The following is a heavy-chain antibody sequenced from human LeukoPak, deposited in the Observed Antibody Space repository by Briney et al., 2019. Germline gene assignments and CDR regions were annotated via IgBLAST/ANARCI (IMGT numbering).Heavy chain of an antibody. J-gene: IGHJ6*02. CDR3: ARALGYAMDV. CDR2: ITSDGSTT. D-gene: IGHD7-27*01. V-gene: IGHV3-74*01. Sequence: GGSLRLSCAASGFTVSSNHMSWVRQRPGKGLVWVSHITSDGSTTSYADSVKGRFTISRDNAKKTLYVQVNSLRAEDTGVYYCARALGYAMDVWGRGTTVTVSS. CDR1: GFTVSSNH.